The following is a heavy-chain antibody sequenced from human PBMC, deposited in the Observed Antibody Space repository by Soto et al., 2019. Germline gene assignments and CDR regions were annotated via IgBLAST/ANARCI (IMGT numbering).Heavy chain of an antibody. J-gene: IGHJ4*02. V-gene: IGHV3-7*03. CDR1: GFTFSSFW. Sequence: EESLRLSCAASGFTFSSFWMSWVRQAPGKGLEWVANIKQDGSEKIYVDSVKGRFTISRDNAKKSLYLQMNSLGAEGTAVYYCARGPAFPPFFDYWGQGTLVTVSS. CDR3: ARGPAFPPFFDY. CDR2: IKQDGSEK. D-gene: IGHD2-2*01.